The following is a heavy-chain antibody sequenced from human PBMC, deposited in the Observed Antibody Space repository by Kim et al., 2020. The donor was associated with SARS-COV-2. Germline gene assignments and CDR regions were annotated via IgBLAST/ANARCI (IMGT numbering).Heavy chain of an antibody. CDR2: IYYSGST. CDR3: ARSWYSSSWYVPDLYYYGMDV. D-gene: IGHD6-13*01. Sequence: SETLSLTCTVSGGSISSYYWSWIRQPPGKGLEWIGYIYYSGSTNYNPSLKSRVTISVDTSKNQFSLKLSSVTAADTAVYYCARSWYSSSWYVPDLYYYGMDVWGQGTTVTVSS. CDR1: GGSISSYY. J-gene: IGHJ6*02. V-gene: IGHV4-59*01.